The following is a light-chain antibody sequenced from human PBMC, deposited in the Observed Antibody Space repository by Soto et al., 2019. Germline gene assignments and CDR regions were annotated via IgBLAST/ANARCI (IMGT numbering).Light chain of an antibody. CDR1: QSVSSN. J-gene: IGKJ1*01. V-gene: IGKV3-15*01. CDR3: QQDNNWPPWT. CDR2: GAS. Sequence: EIVMTQYKATLSVALGERATLSCRASQSVSSNLAWYQQKPGQAPRLLIYGASPRATGIPARFSGSGSGTEFTLTISSLQSEDFAVYHCQQDNNWPPWTLGQGTKVDIK.